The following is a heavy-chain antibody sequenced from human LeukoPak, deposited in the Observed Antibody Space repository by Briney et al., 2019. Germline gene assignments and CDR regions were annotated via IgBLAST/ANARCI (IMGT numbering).Heavy chain of an antibody. J-gene: IGHJ5*02. CDR1: GFTFSNAW. V-gene: IGHV3-15*01. CDR3: TTALPEVRGVIKA. CDR2: IKSKTDGGTT. D-gene: IGHD3-10*01. Sequence: PGGSLRLSCAASGFTFSNAWMSWVRQAPGKGLEWVGRIKSKTDGGTTDYAAPVKGRFTISRDDSKNTLYLQMNSLKTEDTAVYYCTTALPEVRGVIKAWGQGTLVTVSS.